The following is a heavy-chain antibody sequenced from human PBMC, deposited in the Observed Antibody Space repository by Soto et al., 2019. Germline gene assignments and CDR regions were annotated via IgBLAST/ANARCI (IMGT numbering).Heavy chain of an antibody. CDR3: ANNERGFDP. CDR2: MYYSGNT. J-gene: IGHJ5*02. Sequence: ETLSLTCTVSGGSISNYYWSWIRQPPGKGLEWIGYMYYSGNTNYSPSLKSRVTISVDTSKNQFSLKLRSVTAADTAVYYCANNERGFDPWGQGILVTVSS. CDR1: GGSISNYY. D-gene: IGHD1-1*01. V-gene: IGHV4-59*12.